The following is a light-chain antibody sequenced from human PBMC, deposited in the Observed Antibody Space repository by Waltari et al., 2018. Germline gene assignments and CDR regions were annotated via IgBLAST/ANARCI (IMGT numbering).Light chain of an antibody. J-gene: IGLJ3*02. V-gene: IGLV1-51*01. Sequence: QSVLPQAPSVSAAPGQKVTISCAGSSPNIGNKYVSWYQQFPGTAPKLLIYDNDKRPSGIPDRFSASKSGTSATLGITGLQTGDEANYYCGTWDTSLSAWVFGGGTKLTVL. CDR3: GTWDTSLSAWV. CDR1: SPNIGNKY. CDR2: DND.